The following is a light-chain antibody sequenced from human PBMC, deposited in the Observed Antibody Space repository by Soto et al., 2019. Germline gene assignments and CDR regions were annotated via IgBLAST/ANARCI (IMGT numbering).Light chain of an antibody. Sequence: EILLTQSPGTLSLSPGQTATLSCRASQRLSASDAAWYQQKAGQAPKILIYGVSNRAPGMPDRFTGSGSGADFTLTITRLEPEDFAVYHCQQYGSSPLITFGQGTRLEI. J-gene: IGKJ5*01. CDR1: QRLSASD. CDR3: QQYGSSPLIT. CDR2: GVS. V-gene: IGKV3-20*01.